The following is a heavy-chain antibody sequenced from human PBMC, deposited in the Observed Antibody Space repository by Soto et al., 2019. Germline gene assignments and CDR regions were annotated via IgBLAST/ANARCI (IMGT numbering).Heavy chain of an antibody. CDR1: GFTFSSYG. CDR3: ARDLGYSGYDHYYYYGMDV. Sequence: GGSLRLSCAASGFTFSSYGMHCVRQAPVKGLEWVAVIWYDGSNKYYADSVKGRFTISRDNSKNTLYLQMNSLRAEDTAVYYCARDLGYSGYDHYYYYGMDVWGQGTTVTVSS. J-gene: IGHJ6*02. V-gene: IGHV3-33*01. D-gene: IGHD5-12*01. CDR2: IWYDGSNK.